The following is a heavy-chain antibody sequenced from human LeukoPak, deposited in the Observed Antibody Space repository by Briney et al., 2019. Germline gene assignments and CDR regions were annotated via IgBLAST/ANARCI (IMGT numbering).Heavy chain of an antibody. J-gene: IGHJ3*02. CDR3: ARDRVDYYFWSGYTAYVAFDI. CDR2: ISSSSSYI. CDR1: GFTFSSYS. V-gene: IGHV3-21*01. Sequence: GGSLRLSCAASGFTFSSYSMNWVRQAPGKGLEWVSSISSSSSYINYADSVKGRFTISRDKAKNSLYLQMNRLRAEDTAVYYCARDRVDYYFWSGYTAYVAFDIWGQGTMVTVFS. D-gene: IGHD3-3*01.